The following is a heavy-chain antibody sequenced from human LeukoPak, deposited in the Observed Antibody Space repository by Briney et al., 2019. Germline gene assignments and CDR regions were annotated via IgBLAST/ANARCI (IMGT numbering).Heavy chain of an antibody. D-gene: IGHD1-26*01. V-gene: IGHV4-59*01. J-gene: IGHJ5*02. Sequence: SETLSLTCTGSGGSISSYDWSWIRQPPGKGLEWIGYISYSGSTNYNPSLKSRVTISVDTSKNQFSLKLSSVTAADTAVYYCARDRSYNKCFDPWGRGTLVTVSS. CDR1: GGSISSYD. CDR3: ARDRSYNKCFDP. CDR2: ISYSGST.